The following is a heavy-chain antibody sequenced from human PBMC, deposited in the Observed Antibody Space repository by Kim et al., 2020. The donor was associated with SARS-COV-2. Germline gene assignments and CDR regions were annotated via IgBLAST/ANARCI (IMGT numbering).Heavy chain of an antibody. D-gene: IGHD2-8*02. CDR3: ARCQITTPGGDY. V-gene: IGHV3-7*01. J-gene: IGHJ4*02. Sequence: GGSLTLSCAASGFTFSDYWIHWVRQAPGKGLEWVADIKGDGSARYYLPSLRGRFTISRDNARNSVYLQMNYVRAEDTAVYYCARCQITTPGGDYWGQGTLVTVSS. CDR1: GFTFSDYW. CDR2: IKGDGSAR.